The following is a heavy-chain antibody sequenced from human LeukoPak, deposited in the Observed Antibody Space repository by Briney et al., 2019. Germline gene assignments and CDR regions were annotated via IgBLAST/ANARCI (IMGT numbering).Heavy chain of an antibody. Sequence: SVKVSCKVSGGAFSTYAMNWVRQAPGQSLEWMGGILPLSGTPNYAQRFQGRIAITADESTTTSYMELTSLRFDDTAAYYCGRSRYYDASGYYVAYWGQGTLVTVSS. D-gene: IGHD3-22*01. CDR1: GGAFSTYA. CDR2: ILPLSGTP. J-gene: IGHJ4*02. V-gene: IGHV1-69*13. CDR3: GRSRYYDASGYYVAY.